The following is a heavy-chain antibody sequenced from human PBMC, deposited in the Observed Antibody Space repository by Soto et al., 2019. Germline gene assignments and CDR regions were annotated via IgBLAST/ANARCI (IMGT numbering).Heavy chain of an antibody. J-gene: IGHJ4*02. D-gene: IGHD2-15*01. V-gene: IGHV3-23*01. CDR2: ISGSGGST. CDR3: AKRASCSGGSCYGGVDY. CDR1: GFTFSSYA. Sequence: GGSLRLSCAASGFTFSSYAMSWVRQAPGKGLEWVSAISGSGGSTYYADSVKGRFTISRDNSKNTLYLQMNSLRAEDTSVYFCAKRASCSGGSCYGGVDYWGQGTLVTVSS.